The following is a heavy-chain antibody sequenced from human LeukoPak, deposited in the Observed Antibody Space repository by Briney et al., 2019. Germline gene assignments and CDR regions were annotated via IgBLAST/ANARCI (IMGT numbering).Heavy chain of an antibody. D-gene: IGHD6-13*01. J-gene: IGHJ4*02. CDR1: GFTFSSYA. Sequence: PGGSLRLSCAASGFTFSSYAMSWVRQAPGKGLEWVSVISGSGGTTYYADSVKGRFTISRDNSRNTLYLQVNSVRAEDTAIYYCAKGSSAAAGFDCWGQGTLVTVSS. CDR2: ISGSGGTT. V-gene: IGHV3-23*01. CDR3: AKGSSAAAGFDC.